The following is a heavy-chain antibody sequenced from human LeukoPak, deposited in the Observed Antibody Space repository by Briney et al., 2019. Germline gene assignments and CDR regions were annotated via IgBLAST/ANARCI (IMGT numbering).Heavy chain of an antibody. D-gene: IGHD2-15*01. CDR3: ARSGYCSGGSCRYYYMDV. CDR1: GYTFTSYD. J-gene: IGHJ6*03. Sequence: GAPVNVSCKASGYTFTSYDINWVRQATGQGLEWMGWMNPNSGNTGYAQKFQGRVTMTRNTSISTAYMELSSLRSEDTAVYYCARSGYCSGGSCRYYYMDVWGKGTTVTISS. V-gene: IGHV1-8*01. CDR2: MNPNSGNT.